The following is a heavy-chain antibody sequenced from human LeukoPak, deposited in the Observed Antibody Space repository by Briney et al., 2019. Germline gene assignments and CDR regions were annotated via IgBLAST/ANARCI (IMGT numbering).Heavy chain of an antibody. J-gene: IGHJ4*02. V-gene: IGHV3-53*05. Sequence: GGSLRLSCAASGFTVSSNYMSWVRQAPGKGLEWVSVIYSGGSTYYADSVKGRFTISRDNSQNTLYVQMSSLRPEDMAVYYCVREVTSGSFDYWGQGTLVTVSS. D-gene: IGHD1-26*01. CDR2: IYSGGST. CDR3: VREVTSGSFDY. CDR1: GFTVSSNY.